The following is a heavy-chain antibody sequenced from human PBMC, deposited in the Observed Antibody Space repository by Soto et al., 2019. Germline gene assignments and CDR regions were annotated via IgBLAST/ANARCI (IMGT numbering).Heavy chain of an antibody. CDR3: ASPVVPAAMGGPYFYGIDV. J-gene: IGHJ6*02. Sequence: EVRLVESGGGLVQPGGSLRLACAASGFTFTRHWMHWVRQAPGKGLVWVSRIDSYGSSTHYADSVKGRFTISRDNAKNTVYLQTNSLRAEDTAVYYCASPVVPAAMGGPYFYGIDVWGQGTTVTVSS. CDR1: GFTFTRHW. D-gene: IGHD2-2*01. CDR2: IDSYGSST. V-gene: IGHV3-74*01.